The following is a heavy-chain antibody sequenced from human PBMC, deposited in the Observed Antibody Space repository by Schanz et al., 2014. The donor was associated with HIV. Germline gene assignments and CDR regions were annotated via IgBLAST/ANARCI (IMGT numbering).Heavy chain of an antibody. Sequence: QVQLVQSGAEVKKPGASVKVSCKASGYIFTSNGISWVRQAPGQGLEWMGWISAYNGKTNYARKLQGRVTMTTDTSTSTAYMELRNLRSDDTAVYYCARDLRVVPAASDNWFDPWGQGTLVTVSS. CDR3: ARDLRVVPAASDNWFDP. J-gene: IGHJ5*02. CDR2: ISAYNGKT. V-gene: IGHV1-18*01. CDR1: GYIFTSNG. D-gene: IGHD2-2*01.